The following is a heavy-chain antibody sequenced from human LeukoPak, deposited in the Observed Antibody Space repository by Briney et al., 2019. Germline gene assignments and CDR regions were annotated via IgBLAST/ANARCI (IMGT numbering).Heavy chain of an antibody. CDR3: ARAKYSSGWYYDY. CDR1: GGSISSYY. D-gene: IGHD6-19*01. Sequence: PSETLSLTCTVSGGSISSYYWSWIRQPPGKGLEWIGEINHSGSTNYNPSLKSRVTISVDTSKNQFSLKLSSVTAADTAVYYCARAKYSSGWYYDYWGQGTLVTVSS. V-gene: IGHV4-34*01. J-gene: IGHJ4*02. CDR2: INHSGST.